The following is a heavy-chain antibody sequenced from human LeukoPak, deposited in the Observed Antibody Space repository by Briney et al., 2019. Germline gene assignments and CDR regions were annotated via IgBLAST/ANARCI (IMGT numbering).Heavy chain of an antibody. J-gene: IGHJ6*03. CDR2: IYTSGST. CDR3: ARGLVVPAALGYYYYMDV. Sequence: PSETLSPTCTVSGGSISSYYWSWIRQPAGKGLEWIGRIYTSGSTNYNPSLKSRVTISVDKSKNQFSLKLSSVTAADTAVYYCARGLVVPAALGYYYYMDVWGKGTTVTVSS. V-gene: IGHV4-4*07. CDR1: GGSISSYY. D-gene: IGHD2-2*01.